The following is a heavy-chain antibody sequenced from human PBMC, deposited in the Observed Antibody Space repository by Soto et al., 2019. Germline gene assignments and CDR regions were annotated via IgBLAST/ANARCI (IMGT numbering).Heavy chain of an antibody. CDR3: ARSRANYYDSRGYYYSTFDY. V-gene: IGHV1-69*13. CDR1: GGTFSSYA. D-gene: IGHD3-22*01. J-gene: IGHJ4*02. CDR2: IIPMFGTA. Sequence: SVKVSCKTSGGTFSSYAISWVRQAPGQGLEWMGGIIPMFGTANYAQKFQGRVTITADESTSTAYMELSSLISEDTAVYYCARSRANYYDSRGYYYSTFDYWGQGTLVTVSS.